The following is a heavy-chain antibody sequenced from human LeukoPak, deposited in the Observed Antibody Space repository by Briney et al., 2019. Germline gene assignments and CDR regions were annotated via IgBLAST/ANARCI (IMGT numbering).Heavy chain of an antibody. V-gene: IGHV3-23*01. CDR3: AKGASYNGAYYNPY. Sequence: PGGSLRLSCAASGFTFSTHAMSCVRQAPGKGLEWVSIISGRGDTIYYADSVKGRFTISRDNSENTLYLQMNSLRTEDTAVYYCAKGASYNGAYYNPYGGQGPLVTVSS. CDR2: ISGRGDTI. J-gene: IGHJ4*02. CDR1: GFTFSTHA. D-gene: IGHD3-3*01.